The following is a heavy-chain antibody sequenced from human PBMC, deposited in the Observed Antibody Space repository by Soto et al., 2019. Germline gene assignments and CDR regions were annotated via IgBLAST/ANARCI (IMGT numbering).Heavy chain of an antibody. CDR2: ISGSGGST. J-gene: IGHJ4*02. CDR1: GFTFSSYA. V-gene: IGHV3-23*01. Sequence: EVQLLESGGGLVQPGGSLRLSCAASGFTFSSYAMSWVRQAPGKGLEWVSAISGSGGSTYYADSVKGRFTISRDNSTNTLYLQMNSLRAEDTAVYYCAKGAVEGVVVAATEGVFDYWGQGTLVTVSS. CDR3: AKGAVEGVVVAATEGVFDY. D-gene: IGHD2-15*01.